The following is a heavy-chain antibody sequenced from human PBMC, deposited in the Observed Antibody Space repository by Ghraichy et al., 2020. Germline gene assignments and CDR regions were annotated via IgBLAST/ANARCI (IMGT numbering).Heavy chain of an antibody. CDR2: ISGTGGTT. V-gene: IGHV3-23*01. D-gene: IGHD5-18*01. J-gene: IGHJ4*02. Sequence: GGSLRLSCVASGFVFKSFTVYWVRQPPGKGLEWVSGISGTGGTTYYADSLKGRFTVSKDNLLNTLYLQVDDLRDEDTAVYYCAKRARYGPFDSWGQGTQVIVSS. CDR3: AKRARYGPFDS. CDR1: GFVFKSFT.